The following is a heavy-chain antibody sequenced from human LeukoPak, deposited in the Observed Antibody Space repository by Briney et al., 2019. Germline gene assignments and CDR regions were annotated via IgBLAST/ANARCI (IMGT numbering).Heavy chain of an antibody. V-gene: IGHV4-59*08. Sequence: SETLSLTCLVSGGSMNNYYWNWIRQPPGKGLEWIGYSYYSGSTNYNPSLKSRVNISVDTSKNQFSLNLSSVTAADTAVYYCASLGSVAMPFDYWGQGTLVTVSS. CDR3: ASLGSVAMPFDY. CDR1: GGSMNNYY. CDR2: SYYSGST. J-gene: IGHJ4*02. D-gene: IGHD2-2*01.